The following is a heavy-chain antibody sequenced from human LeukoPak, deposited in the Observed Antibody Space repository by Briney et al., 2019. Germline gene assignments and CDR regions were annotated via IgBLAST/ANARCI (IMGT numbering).Heavy chain of an antibody. Sequence: KASETLSLTCTVSGGSISSSSYYWGWIRQPPGKGLEWIGSIYYSGSTYYNPSLKSRVTISVDTSKNQFSLKLSSVTAADTAVYYCASIYYDYVWGSYRYFDHWGQGTLVTVSS. V-gene: IGHV4-39*01. CDR2: IYYSGST. CDR3: ASIYYDYVWGSYRYFDH. J-gene: IGHJ4*02. CDR1: GGSISSSSYY. D-gene: IGHD3-16*02.